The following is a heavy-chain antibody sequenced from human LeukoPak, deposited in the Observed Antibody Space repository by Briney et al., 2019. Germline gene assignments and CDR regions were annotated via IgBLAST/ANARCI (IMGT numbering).Heavy chain of an antibody. V-gene: IGHV1-24*01. CDR1: GYTLTELS. CDR2: FDPEDGET. CDR3: ASAPADGSGYYNFNY. J-gene: IGHJ4*02. Sequence: ASVKVSCKVSGYTLTELSMHWVRQAPGKGLEGMGGFDPEDGETIYAQKFQGRVTMTEDTSTDTAYMELSSLRSEDTAVYYCASAPADGSGYYNFNYWGQGTLVTVSS. D-gene: IGHD3-22*01.